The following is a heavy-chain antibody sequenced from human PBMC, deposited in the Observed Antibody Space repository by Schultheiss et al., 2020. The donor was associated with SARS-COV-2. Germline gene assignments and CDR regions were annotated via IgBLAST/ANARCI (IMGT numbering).Heavy chain of an antibody. CDR3: AREGGYSSSPESY. D-gene: IGHD6-6*01. V-gene: IGHV4-34*01. Sequence: SETLSLTCAVYGGSFSGYYWSWIRQPPGKGLEWIGEINHSGSTNYNPSLKSRVTISVDTSKNQFSLKLSSVTAADTAVYYCAREGGYSSSPESYWGQGTLVTVS. J-gene: IGHJ4*02. CDR2: INHSGST. CDR1: GGSFSGYY.